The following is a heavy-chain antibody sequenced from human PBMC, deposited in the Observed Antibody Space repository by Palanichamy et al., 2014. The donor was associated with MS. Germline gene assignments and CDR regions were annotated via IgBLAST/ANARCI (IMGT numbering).Heavy chain of an antibody. D-gene: IGHD6-19*01. CDR3: AKEPPRRQWLFTDHDWYFDL. J-gene: IGHJ2*01. CDR2: ISYDGSNK. CDR1: GFTFSSYG. Sequence: AASGFTFSSYGMHWVRQAPGKGLEWVAVISYDGSNKYYADSVKGRFTISRGNSKNTLYLQMNSLRAEDTAVYYCAKEPPRRQWLFTDHDWYFDLWGRGTLVTVSS. V-gene: IGHV3-30*18.